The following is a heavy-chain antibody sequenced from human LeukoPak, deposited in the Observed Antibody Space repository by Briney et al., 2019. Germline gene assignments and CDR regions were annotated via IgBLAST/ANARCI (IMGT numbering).Heavy chain of an antibody. CDR2: IYTSVST. Sequence: SEALSLTCTVSGGSISSYYWSWIRQPAGKGLEWIGRIYTSVSTNYNPSLKSRVTMSVDTSKNQFSLRLNSVPAAATAVYYCARDTRSLYYDYVWGSLQDNWFDPWGQGTLVTVSS. V-gene: IGHV4-4*07. J-gene: IGHJ5*02. CDR1: GGSISSYY. CDR3: ARDTRSLYYDYVWGSLQDNWFDP. D-gene: IGHD3-16*01.